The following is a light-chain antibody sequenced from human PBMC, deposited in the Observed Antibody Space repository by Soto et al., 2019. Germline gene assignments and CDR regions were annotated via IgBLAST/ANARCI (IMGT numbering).Light chain of an antibody. V-gene: IGKV1-33*01. CDR1: QGINNY. Sequence: DIQMTQSPSSLSASVGDRVTITCQASQGINNYLNWYQQKLGKAPKLLIYDASNLEIGVPSRFSGSASGTDVTITIFSLQTEDSSTYYCQQYDKLPYTFGQGTRLEIK. CDR2: DAS. CDR3: QQYDKLPYT. J-gene: IGKJ5*01.